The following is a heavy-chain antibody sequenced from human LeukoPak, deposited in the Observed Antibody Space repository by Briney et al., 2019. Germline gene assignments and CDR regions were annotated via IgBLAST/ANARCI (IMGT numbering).Heavy chain of an antibody. CDR1: GYTFTGYY. J-gene: IGHJ4*02. CDR2: INPNSGGT. D-gene: IGHD4-11*01. CDR3: ARRQTTVTRGYFDY. V-gene: IGHV1-2*04. Sequence: ASVKVSCKASGYTFTGYYMHWVRQAPGQGLEWMGWINPNSGGTNYAQKFQGWVTMTRDTSISTAYMELSSLRSEDTAVYYCARRQTTVTRGYFDYWGQGTLVTVSS.